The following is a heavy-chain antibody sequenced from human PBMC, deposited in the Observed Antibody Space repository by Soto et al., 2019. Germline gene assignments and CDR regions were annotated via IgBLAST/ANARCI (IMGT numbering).Heavy chain of an antibody. V-gene: IGHV3-49*03. CDR3: TRGIAAHAQLVDY. Sequence: GGSLRLSCTASGFTFGDYAMSWFRQAPGKGLEWVGFIRSKAYGGTTEYAASVKGRFTISRDDSKSIAYLQMNSLKTEDTAVYYCTRGIAAHAQLVDYWGQGTLVTVSS. CDR2: IRSKAYGGTT. CDR1: GFTFGDYA. J-gene: IGHJ4*02. D-gene: IGHD6-13*01.